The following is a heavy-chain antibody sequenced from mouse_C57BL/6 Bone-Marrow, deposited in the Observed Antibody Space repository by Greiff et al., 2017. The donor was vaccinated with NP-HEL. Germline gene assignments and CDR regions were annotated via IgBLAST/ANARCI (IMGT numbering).Heavy chain of an antibody. D-gene: IGHD4-1*01. Sequence: DVMLVESGGGLVKPGGSLKLSCAASGFTFSSYTMSWVRQTPEKRLEWVATISGGGGNTYYPDSVKGRFTISRDNAKNTLYLQMSSLRSEDTALYYCARHEGGTDYFDYWGQGTTLTVSS. CDR2: ISGGGGNT. J-gene: IGHJ2*01. V-gene: IGHV5-9*01. CDR3: ARHEGGTDYFDY. CDR1: GFTFSSYT.